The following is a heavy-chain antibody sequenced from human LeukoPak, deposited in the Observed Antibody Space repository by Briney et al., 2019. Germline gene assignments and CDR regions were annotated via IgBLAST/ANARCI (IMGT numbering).Heavy chain of an antibody. Sequence: SETLSLTCTVSGGSISSGEYYWSWLRPPPGQGLVWNGYIYYSGRTYYYLSLRVSISIAVSTSKNSFTLNLLSVTAAATSVYSCAGVFDYGQGYHSLDIWGQGTMITVSS. CDR3: AGVFDYGQGYHSLDI. J-gene: IGHJ3*02. CDR1: GGSISSGEYY. CDR2: IYYSGRT. D-gene: IGHD4-17*01. V-gene: IGHV4-30-4*08.